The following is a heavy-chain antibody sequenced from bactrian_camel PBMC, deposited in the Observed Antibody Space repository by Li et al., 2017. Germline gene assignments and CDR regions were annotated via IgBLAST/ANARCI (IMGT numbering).Heavy chain of an antibody. CDR3: TASLSVGRCTVRVLDNLGANFRD. V-gene: IGHV3-2*01. CDR1: EFTFSVYY. Sequence: HVQLVESGGGLVQPGGSLRLSCAASEFTFSVYYISWVRQIPGKGLEWVSRLYIGSGSTSYADSVKGRLTISADNAKNTLHLQMNSLKPEDTAMYYCTASLSVGRCTVRVLDNLGANFRDWGQGTQVTVS. J-gene: IGHJ6*01. D-gene: IGHD5*01. CDR2: LYIGSGST.